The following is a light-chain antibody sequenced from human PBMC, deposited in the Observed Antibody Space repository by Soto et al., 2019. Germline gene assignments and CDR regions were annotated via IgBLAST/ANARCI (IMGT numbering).Light chain of an antibody. Sequence: QSALTQPPSVSGSPGQSITISCTVANRDVDNFNLVSCYQHCPGKAPKLIIYEVSKRPSGVSRRFSGSKSGNTVSLSTCGLQSEDEDDYYGCSSAGPSTWVFGGGTKLTVL. CDR2: EVS. V-gene: IGLV2-23*02. CDR1: NRDVDNFNL. J-gene: IGLJ3*02. CDR3: CSSAGPSTWV.